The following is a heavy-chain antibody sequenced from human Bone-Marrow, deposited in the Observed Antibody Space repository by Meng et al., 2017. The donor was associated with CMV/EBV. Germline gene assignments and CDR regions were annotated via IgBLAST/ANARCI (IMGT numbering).Heavy chain of an antibody. CDR1: IIAVSSNY. D-gene: IGHD1-26*01. CDR2: IYNGVNT. V-gene: IGHV3-66*02. Sequence: GESLKISCSASIIAVSSNYMTWVRQAPGKGLEWVPLIYNGVNTFHADSVKGRFTISIAASRNTLYLQMSSLRPEDTAVYYCARPHSGAYPWAFDIWGQGTLVTVAS. CDR3: ARPHSGAYPWAFDI. J-gene: IGHJ3*02.